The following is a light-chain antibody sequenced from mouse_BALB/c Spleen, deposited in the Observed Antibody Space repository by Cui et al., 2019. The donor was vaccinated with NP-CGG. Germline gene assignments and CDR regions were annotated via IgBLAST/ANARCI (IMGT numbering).Light chain of an antibody. CDR3: ALWYSNHWV. V-gene: IGLV1*01. CDR1: TGAVTTCNY. J-gene: IGLJ1*01. CDR2: GTN. Sequence: HAVVTQESAPTTSPGETVTLTGRSSTGAVTTCNYANWVQEKPDHLFTGLMGGTNNRAPGVPARFSGSLIGDKAAHTITGAQTEDEAIYFCALWYSNHWVFGGGTKLTVL.